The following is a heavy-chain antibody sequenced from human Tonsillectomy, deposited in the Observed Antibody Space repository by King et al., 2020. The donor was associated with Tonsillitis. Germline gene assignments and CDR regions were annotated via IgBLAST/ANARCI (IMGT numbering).Heavy chain of an antibody. J-gene: IGHJ4*02. D-gene: IGHD2-21*02. CDR3: ARGPPSPYCGRDCYSSFDS. V-gene: IGHV1-69*12. CDR1: GGTFSSYA. CDR2: IIPIFGTA. Sequence: VQLVQSGAEVKKPGSSVKVSCKASGGTFSSYAISWVRQAPGQGLEWMGGIIPIFGTANYAQKFQGRVTITADESTSTAYMELSSLRSEDTALYYCARGPPSPYCGRDCYSSFDSWGQGTLVTVSS.